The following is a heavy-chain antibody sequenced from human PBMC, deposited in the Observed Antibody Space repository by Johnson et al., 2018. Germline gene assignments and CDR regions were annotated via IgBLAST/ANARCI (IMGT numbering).Heavy chain of an antibody. D-gene: IGHD3-22*01. CDR3: AAWYYYDSSGYTPADAFDI. Sequence: QVQLQQWGAGLLKPSETXSLTCAVYGGSFSDYYWSWIRQPPGKGLEWIGEINHSGSTNYNTSLKSRVTLSVDTSKNQFSLKLRSVTAADTAVYYCAAWYYYDSSGYTPADAFDIWGQGTMVTVSS. CDR2: INHSGST. CDR1: GGSFSDYY. V-gene: IGHV4-34*01. J-gene: IGHJ3*02.